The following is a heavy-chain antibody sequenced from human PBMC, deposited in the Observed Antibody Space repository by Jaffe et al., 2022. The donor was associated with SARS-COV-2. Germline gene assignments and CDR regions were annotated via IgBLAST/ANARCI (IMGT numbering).Heavy chain of an antibody. CDR2: ISGSGGST. CDR3: AKDFTPIEYQAVAGVLFDY. D-gene: IGHD6-19*01. V-gene: IGHV3-23*01. Sequence: EVQLLESGGGLVQPGGSLRLSCAASGFTFSSYAMSWVRQAPGKGLEWVSAISGSGGSTYYADSVKGRFTISRDNSKNTLYLQMNSLRAEDTAVYYCAKDFTPIEYQAVAGVLFDYWGQGTLVTVSS. J-gene: IGHJ4*02. CDR1: GFTFSSYA.